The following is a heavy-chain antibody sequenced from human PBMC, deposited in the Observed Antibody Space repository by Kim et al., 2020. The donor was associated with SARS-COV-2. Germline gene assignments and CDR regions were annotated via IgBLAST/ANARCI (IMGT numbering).Heavy chain of an antibody. D-gene: IGHD6-19*01. CDR3: ARDRKVSSGSFDY. CDR2: ISSSSSYI. Sequence: GVSLRLSCAASGFTFSSYSMNWVRQAPGKGLEWVSSISSSSSYIYYADSVKGRFTIFRVNAKNSLYLQMNSLIAEDTAVYYCARDRKVSSGSFDYWGQGT. J-gene: IGHJ4*02. CDR1: GFTFSSYS. V-gene: IGHV3-21*01.